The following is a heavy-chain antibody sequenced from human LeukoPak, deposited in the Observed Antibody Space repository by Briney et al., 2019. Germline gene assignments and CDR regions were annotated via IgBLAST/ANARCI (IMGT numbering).Heavy chain of an antibody. V-gene: IGHV3-30-3*01. D-gene: IGHD5-18*01. CDR3: ARDGPMVKGDH. CDR1: GFTFSIYA. J-gene: IGHJ4*02. CDR2: ISFDGNKK. Sequence: PGGSLRLSCAASGFTFSIYAIHWVRQAPGKGLEWVAVISFDGNKKYYADSVKGRFTVSRDDTKNTLYLQMNSLRVEDTAVYYCARDGPMVKGDHWGQGSLVTVSS.